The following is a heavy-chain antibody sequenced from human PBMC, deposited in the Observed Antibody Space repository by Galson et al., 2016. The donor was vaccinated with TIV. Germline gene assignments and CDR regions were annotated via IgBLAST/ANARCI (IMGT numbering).Heavy chain of an antibody. CDR2: IGGSGGST. CDR1: GFRFSSYA. V-gene: IGHV3-23*01. D-gene: IGHD5-18*01. J-gene: IGHJ4*02. CDR3: AKDRQWIPSSLDY. Sequence: SLRLSCAASGFRFSSYAMSWVRQAPGKGLEWVSTIGGSGGSTYYADSVKGRFTISRDSSKNTVYLQMSSLRAEDTAIYYCAKDRQWIPSSLDYWGQGTLDTVSS.